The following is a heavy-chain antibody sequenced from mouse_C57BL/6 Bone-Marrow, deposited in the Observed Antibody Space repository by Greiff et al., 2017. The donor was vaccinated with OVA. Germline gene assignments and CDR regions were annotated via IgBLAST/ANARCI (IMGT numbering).Heavy chain of an antibody. J-gene: IGHJ3*01. CDR3: AREGPFAY. CDR1: GFNIQNTY. CDR2: IDPAHGNT. V-gene: IGHV14-3*01. Sequence: LQQSVAELVRPGASVQFSCTASGFNIQNTYMHWVKQRPEQGLEWIGRIDPAHGNTKYAPKFQVKATITADTSSNTAYLQLSSLTSEDTAIYYCAREGPFAYWGQGTLVTVSA.